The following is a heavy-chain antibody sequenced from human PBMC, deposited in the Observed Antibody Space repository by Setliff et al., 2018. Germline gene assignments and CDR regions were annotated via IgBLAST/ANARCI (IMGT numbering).Heavy chain of an antibody. CDR3: ARGIAAAGSLDY. V-gene: IGHV3-74*01. J-gene: IGHJ4*02. Sequence: GSLRLSCAASGFTCSRYWMHWVRQAPGKGLLWVSLIESDGSNPGYADSLRGRFTISRDNAKNMLYLQMNRLRAEDTAVYYCARGIAAAGSLDYWGPGTLVTVSS. D-gene: IGHD6-13*01. CDR2: IESDGSNP. CDR1: GFTCSRYW.